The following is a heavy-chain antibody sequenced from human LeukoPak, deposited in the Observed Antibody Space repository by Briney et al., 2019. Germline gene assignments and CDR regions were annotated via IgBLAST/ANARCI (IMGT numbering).Heavy chain of an antibody. CDR1: GGSISSYY. D-gene: IGHD1-7*01. CDR3: ARQGLSITGTTHFDY. J-gene: IGHJ4*02. V-gene: IGHV4-39*01. Sequence: SETLSLTCTVSGGSISSYYWGWIRQPPGKGLEWIGSIYYSGSTYYNPSLKSRVTISVDTSKNQFSLKLSSVTAADTAVYYCARQGLSITGTTHFDYWGQGTLVTVSS. CDR2: IYYSGST.